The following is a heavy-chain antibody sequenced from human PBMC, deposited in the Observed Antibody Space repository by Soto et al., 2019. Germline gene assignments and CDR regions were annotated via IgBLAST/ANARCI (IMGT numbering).Heavy chain of an antibody. CDR1: EFTFSSYA. J-gene: IGHJ4*02. CDR3: AKPPRSVAGTSH. V-gene: IGHV3-23*01. D-gene: IGHD6-19*01. CDR2: ISASGTNT. Sequence: GSLRLSCAASEFTFSSYAMSWVRQAPGKGLEWVSSISASGTNTYYADSVKGRFTISRDNSKNTLFLQMNSLRAEDTAVYYCAKPPRSVAGTSHWGQGTLVTVSS.